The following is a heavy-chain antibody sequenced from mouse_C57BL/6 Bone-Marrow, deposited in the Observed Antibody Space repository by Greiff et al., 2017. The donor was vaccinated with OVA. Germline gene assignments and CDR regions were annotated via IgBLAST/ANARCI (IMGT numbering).Heavy chain of an antibody. Sequence: EVMLVESGGDLVKPGGSLKLSCAASGFTFSSYGMSWVRQTPDKRLEWVATISSGGSYTYYPDSVKGRFTISRDNAKNTLYLQMSSLKSEDTAMYYRARPYYYGSSPDVWGTGTTVTVSS. J-gene: IGHJ1*03. CDR1: GFTFSSYG. CDR2: ISSGGSYT. D-gene: IGHD1-1*01. CDR3: ARPYYYGSSPDV. V-gene: IGHV5-6*01.